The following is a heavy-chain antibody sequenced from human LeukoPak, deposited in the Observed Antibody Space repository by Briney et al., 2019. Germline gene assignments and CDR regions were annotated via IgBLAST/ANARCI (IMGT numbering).Heavy chain of an antibody. CDR3: VSSTMYYDFWSGYYTRAEGGYYYYMDV. CDR2: ISGSGGST. J-gene: IGHJ6*03. CDR1: GFTFSSYA. V-gene: IGHV3-23*01. D-gene: IGHD3-3*01. Sequence: QPGGSLRLSCAASGFTFSSYAMSWVRQAPGKGREWVSAISGSGGSTYYADSVKGRFTISRDNSKNTLYLQMNSMRAEDTAVYYCVSSTMYYDFWSGYYTRAEGGYYYYMDVWGKGTTVTVSS.